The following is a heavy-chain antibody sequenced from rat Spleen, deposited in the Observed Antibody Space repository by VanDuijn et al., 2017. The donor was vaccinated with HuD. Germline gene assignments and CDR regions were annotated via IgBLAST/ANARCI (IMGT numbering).Heavy chain of an antibody. V-gene: IGHV5-20*01. Sequence: EVQLVESGGGLVQPGRSLKLSCAASGFTFSDYYMDWVRQAPTKGLEWVASISYDGGSSYYRDSVKGRFTISRDNAKSTLSLQMDSLRSEDTATYYCARELDQFDFWGQGVLVTVSS. D-gene: IGHD5-1*01. CDR2: ISYDGGSS. CDR1: GFTFSDYY. CDR3: ARELDQFDF. J-gene: IGHJ2*01.